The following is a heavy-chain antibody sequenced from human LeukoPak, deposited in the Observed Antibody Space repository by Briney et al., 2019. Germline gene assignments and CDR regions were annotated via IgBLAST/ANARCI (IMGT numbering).Heavy chain of an antibody. CDR2: INRSGST. Sequence: SETLSLTCAVYGGSFSGYYWSWIRQPPGKGLEWIGEINRSGSTNYNPSLKSRVTISVDTSKNQFSLKLSSVTAADTAVYYCARGRNRARGYSYGYGSWGQGTLVTVSS. V-gene: IGHV4-34*01. D-gene: IGHD5-18*01. CDR3: ARGRNRARGYSYGYGS. J-gene: IGHJ4*02. CDR1: GGSFSGYY.